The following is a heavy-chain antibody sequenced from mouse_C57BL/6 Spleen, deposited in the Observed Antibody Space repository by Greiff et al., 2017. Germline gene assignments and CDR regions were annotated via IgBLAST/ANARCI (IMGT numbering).Heavy chain of an antibody. CDR1: GYTFTSYW. CDR3: ALASSGYYYFDY. Sequence: QVQLQQPGAELVRPGSSVKLSCKASGYTFTSYWMHWVKQRPIQGLEWIGNIDPSDSETHYNQKFKDKATLTVDKSSSTAYMQLSSLTSEDSAVYYCALASSGYYYFDYWGQGTTLTVSS. J-gene: IGHJ2*01. D-gene: IGHD3-2*02. CDR2: IDPSDSET. V-gene: IGHV1-52*01.